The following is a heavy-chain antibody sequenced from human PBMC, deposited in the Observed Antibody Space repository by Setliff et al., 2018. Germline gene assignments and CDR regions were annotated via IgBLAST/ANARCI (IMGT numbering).Heavy chain of an antibody. CDR3: VREGVDTRSSTDYRYYMDV. CDR1: GYTFTSFD. Sequence: ASVKVSCKASGYTFTSFDISWVRQAPGQGLEWMGWISADNGKTSFAQKYQGRVTMTTDTSTSTAYMELSSLGSEDTAVYYCVREGVDTRSSTDYRYYMDVWGKGTTVTVSS. V-gene: IGHV1-18*01. CDR2: ISADNGKT. D-gene: IGHD5-18*01. J-gene: IGHJ6*03.